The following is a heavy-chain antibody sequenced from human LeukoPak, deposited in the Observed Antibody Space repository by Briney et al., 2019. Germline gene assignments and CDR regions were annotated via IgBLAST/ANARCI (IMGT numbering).Heavy chain of an antibody. CDR2: ISSSSSYI. CDR3: AREGPVQQQLSYYGMDV. CDR1: GFTFSSYS. Sequence: GGSLRVSCAASGFTFSSYSMNWVRQAPGKGLEWVSSISSSSSYIYYADSVKGRFTISRDNAKNSLYLQMNSLRAEDTAVYYCAREGPVQQQLSYYGMDVWGQGTTVTVSS. D-gene: IGHD6-13*01. J-gene: IGHJ6*02. V-gene: IGHV3-21*01.